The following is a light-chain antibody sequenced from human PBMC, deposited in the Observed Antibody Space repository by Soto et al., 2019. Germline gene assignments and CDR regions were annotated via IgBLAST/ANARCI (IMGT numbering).Light chain of an antibody. V-gene: IGKV3D-15*01. CDR1: QSFDRY. CDR3: QQYHNLWT. Sequence: IVLTQSPGTLSLSPGESATLSCSASQSFDRYLAWYQQKPGQAPRLLMYRASTRAFGIPDRFTGSGSGTEFTLTISRLEPEDFALYYCQQYHNLWTFGQGTKVEIK. CDR2: RAS. J-gene: IGKJ1*01.